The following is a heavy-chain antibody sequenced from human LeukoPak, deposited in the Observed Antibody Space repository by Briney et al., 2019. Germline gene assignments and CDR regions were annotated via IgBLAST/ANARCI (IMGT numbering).Heavy chain of an antibody. CDR2: IYSGGST. CDR3: ARAAARNYYYYGMDV. V-gene: IGHV3-53*01. Sequence: GGSLRLSCAASGFXVSSNYMSWVRQAPGKGLEWVSVIYSGGSTYYADSVKGRSTISRDNSKNTLYLQMNSLRAEDTAVYYCARAAARNYYYYGMDVWGQGTTVTVSS. D-gene: IGHD2-2*01. CDR1: GFXVSSNY. J-gene: IGHJ6*02.